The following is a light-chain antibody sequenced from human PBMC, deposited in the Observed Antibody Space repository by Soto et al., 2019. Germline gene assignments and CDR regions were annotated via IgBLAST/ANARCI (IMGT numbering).Light chain of an antibody. CDR2: GTS. J-gene: IGKJ2*03. CDR3: QQYGNSPRYS. V-gene: IGKV3-20*01. CDR1: QSVSSNY. Sequence: EIVLTQSPGTLSLSPGERVTLSCRASQSVSSNYLAWYQQKPGQAPRLLIHGTSSRATGIPDRFSGSGSGTDITLTISRLEPEDFAVYYCQQYGNSPRYSFGQGTKLEIK.